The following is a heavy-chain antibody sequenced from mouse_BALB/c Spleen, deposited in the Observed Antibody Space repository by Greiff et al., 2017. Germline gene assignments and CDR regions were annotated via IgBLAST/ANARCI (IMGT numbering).Heavy chain of an antibody. V-gene: IGHV7-3*02. J-gene: IGHJ3*01. CDR2: IRNKANGYTT. D-gene: IGHD1-1*01. CDR3: ARAYGSSFAY. CDR1: GFTFTDYY. Sequence: EVKLVESGGGLVQPGGSLRLSCATSGFTFTDYYMSWVRQPPGKALEWLGFIRNKANGYTTEYSASVKGRFTISRDNSQSILYLHMNTLRAEDSATYYCARAYGSSFAYWGQGTLVTVSA.